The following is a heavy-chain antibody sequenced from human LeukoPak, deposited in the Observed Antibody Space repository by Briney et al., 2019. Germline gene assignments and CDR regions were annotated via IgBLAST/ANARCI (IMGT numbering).Heavy chain of an antibody. D-gene: IGHD3-10*01. CDR1: GGSISSGPYY. Sequence: PSETLSLTCTVSGGSISSGPYYWGWIRQSPGTALEWIASMCHSGSTYYNPSLKSRITIYVYTSENKFSLKLSSVTAADTALYYCARHLTEYASGSYRIPPWFDPWGQGTLVTVTS. V-gene: IGHV4-39*01. CDR3: ARHLTEYASGSYRIPPWFDP. J-gene: IGHJ5*02. CDR2: MCHSGST.